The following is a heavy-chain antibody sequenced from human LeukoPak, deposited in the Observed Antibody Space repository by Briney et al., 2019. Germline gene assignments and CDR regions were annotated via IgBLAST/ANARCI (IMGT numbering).Heavy chain of an antibody. CDR3: AKDKLLRYYFDY. CDR1: GFTFSSYG. CDR2: ISYDGSNK. Sequence: PGRSLRLSCAASGFTFSSYGMHWVRQAPGKGLEWVAVISYDGSNKYYADSVKGRFTISRDNSKNTLYLQMNSLRAEDTAVYYCAKDKLLRYYFDYWGQGTLVTVSS. J-gene: IGHJ4*02. D-gene: IGHD3-10*01. V-gene: IGHV3-30*18.